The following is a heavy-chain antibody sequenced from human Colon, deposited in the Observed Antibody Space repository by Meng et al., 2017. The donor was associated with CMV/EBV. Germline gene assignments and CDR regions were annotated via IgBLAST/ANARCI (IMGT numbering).Heavy chain of an antibody. V-gene: IGHV1-18*01. J-gene: IGHJ5*02. CDR2: ISAYNGNT. CDR3: ARGNQLRSGWFDP. D-gene: IGHD2-2*01. Sequence: KAAGYTFTSYGSSWVRQAPGQGLEWMGWISAYNGNTNYAQKLQGRVTMTTDTSTSTAYMELRSLRSDDTAVYYCARGNQLRSGWFDPWGQGTLVTVSS. CDR1: GYTFTSYG.